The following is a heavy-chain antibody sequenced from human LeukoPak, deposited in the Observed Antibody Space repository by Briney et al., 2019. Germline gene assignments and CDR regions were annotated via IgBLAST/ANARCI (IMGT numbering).Heavy chain of an antibody. CDR1: GGSISGSSYY. Sequence: SETLSLTCTVSGGSISGSSYYWGWIRQPPGKGLEWIGYIYYSGSTNYNPSLKSRVTISVDTSKNQFSLKLSSVTAADTAVYYCARERGGSSWYVRAFDIWGQGTMVTVSS. CDR2: IYYSGST. CDR3: ARERGGSSWYVRAFDI. J-gene: IGHJ3*02. V-gene: IGHV4-61*01. D-gene: IGHD6-13*01.